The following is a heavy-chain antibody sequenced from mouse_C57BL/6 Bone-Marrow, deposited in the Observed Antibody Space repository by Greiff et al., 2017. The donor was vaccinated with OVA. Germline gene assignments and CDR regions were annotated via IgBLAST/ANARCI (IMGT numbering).Heavy chain of an antibody. V-gene: IGHV1-55*01. J-gene: IGHJ1*03. CDR1: GYTFTSYW. CDR2: IYPGSGST. CDR3: ARRGVLRSYWYFDV. Sequence: QVQLQQPGAELVKPGASVKMSCKASGYTFTSYWITWVKQRPGQGLEWIGDIYPGSGSTNYNEKFKSKATLTVDTSSSTAYMPLSRLTSEDSAVYYCARRGVLRSYWYFDVWGTGTTVTVSS. D-gene: IGHD1-1*01.